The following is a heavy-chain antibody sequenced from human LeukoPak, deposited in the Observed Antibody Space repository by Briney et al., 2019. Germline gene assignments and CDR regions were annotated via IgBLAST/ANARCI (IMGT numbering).Heavy chain of an antibody. V-gene: IGHV1-69*06. CDR2: IIPIFGTA. CDR1: GDTFSSYV. D-gene: IGHD1-20*01. J-gene: IGHJ6*03. CDR3: ARRGPTTVNWNLLYYYYYMDV. Sequence: GASVKVSCKASGDTFSSYVISWVRQAPGQGLEWMGGIIPIFGTANYAQKFQGRVTITADKSTSTAYMELSRLRSDDTAVYYCARRGPTTVNWNLLYYYYYMDVWGKGTTVTASS.